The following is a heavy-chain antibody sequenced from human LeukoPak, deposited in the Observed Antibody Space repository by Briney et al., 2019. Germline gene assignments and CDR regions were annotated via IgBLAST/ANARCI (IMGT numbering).Heavy chain of an antibody. CDR3: AREGWPDY. V-gene: IGHV4-34*01. J-gene: IGHJ4*02. CDR2: INHSGST. CDR1: GGSFSGYY. Sequence: PSETLSLTCAVYGGSFSGYYWSWIRQPPGKGLEWIGEINHSGSTNYNPSLKSRVTISVDTSKNQFSLKLSSVTAADTAVYYCAREGWPDYWGQGTLVTVSS.